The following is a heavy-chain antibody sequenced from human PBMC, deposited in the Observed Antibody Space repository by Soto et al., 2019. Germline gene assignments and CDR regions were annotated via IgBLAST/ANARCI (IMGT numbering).Heavy chain of an antibody. D-gene: IGHD6-13*01. J-gene: IGHJ4*02. CDR3: ASRHSSPYFDY. CDR1: GGSISSGDYY. CDR2: IYYSGST. V-gene: IGHV4-30-4*01. Sequence: SETLSLTCTVSGGSISSGDYYWSWLRQPPGKGLEWIGSIYYSGSTYYNPSLKSRVTKSVDTSKNQFSLKLNSVTAADTAVYYCASRHSSPYFDYWGQGTLVTVSS.